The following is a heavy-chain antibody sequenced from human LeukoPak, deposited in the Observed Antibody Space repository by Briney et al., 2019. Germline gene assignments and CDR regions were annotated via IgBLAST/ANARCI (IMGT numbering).Heavy chain of an antibody. J-gene: IGHJ4*02. V-gene: IGHV4-61*01. CDR2: VYYSGGT. D-gene: IGHD3-16*01. CDR3: ARRSVGGGERFDY. CDR1: GDSVNSGNYY. Sequence: PSETLSLTCTVSGDSVNSGNYYWRWIRQPPGEGLEWIGYVYYSGGTNYNPSLKSRVTISADTSKNQFSLKLSSVTAADTAVYYCARRSVGGGERFDYWGQGILVTVSS.